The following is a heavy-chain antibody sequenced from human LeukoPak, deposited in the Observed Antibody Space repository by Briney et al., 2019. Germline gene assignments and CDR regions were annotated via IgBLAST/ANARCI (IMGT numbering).Heavy chain of an antibody. D-gene: IGHD6-6*01. J-gene: IGHJ4*02. Sequence: PGGSLRLSCAASGFTFSSYEMNWVRQAPGKGLEWVSYISSSGSTIYYADSVKGRFTISRDNAKNSLYLQMNSLRAEDTAVYYCARQYSSSSQAVPYYFDYWGQGTLVTVSS. CDR1: GFTFSSYE. CDR2: ISSSGSTI. CDR3: ARQYSSSSQAVPYYFDY. V-gene: IGHV3-48*03.